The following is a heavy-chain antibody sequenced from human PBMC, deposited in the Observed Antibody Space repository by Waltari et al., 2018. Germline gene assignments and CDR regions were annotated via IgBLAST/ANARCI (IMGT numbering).Heavy chain of an antibody. V-gene: IGHV3-23*03. D-gene: IGHD7-27*01. Sequence: EVQLLESGGGLVQPGGSLRLSCAASGFTFSSYAMSWVRQAPGKGLEWVSVIYSGGSTYYADSMKGRFTISRDNSKNTLYLQMNSLRAEDTAVYYCAILPTGGVDYWGQGTLVTVSS. CDR3: AILPTGGVDY. J-gene: IGHJ4*02. CDR2: IYSGGST. CDR1: GFTFSSYA.